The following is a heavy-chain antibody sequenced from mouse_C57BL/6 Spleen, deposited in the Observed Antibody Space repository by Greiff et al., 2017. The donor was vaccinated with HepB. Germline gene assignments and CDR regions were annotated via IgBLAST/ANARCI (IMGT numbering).Heavy chain of an antibody. CDR1: GYTFTSYW. CDR3: AIDSAGYNDAMGY. Sequence: VQLQQSGAELVRPGSSVKLSCKASGYTFTSYWMHWVKQRPIQGLEWIGNIDPSDSETHYNQKFKDKATLTVDKSSSTAYMQLSSLTSEDSAVYYCAIDSAGYNDAMGYWGQGTSVTVSS. D-gene: IGHD3-2*02. J-gene: IGHJ4*01. V-gene: IGHV1-52*01. CDR2: IDPSDSET.